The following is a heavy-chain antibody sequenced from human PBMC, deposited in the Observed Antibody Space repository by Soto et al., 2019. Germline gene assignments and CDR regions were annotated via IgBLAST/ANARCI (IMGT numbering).Heavy chain of an antibody. D-gene: IGHD3-22*01. V-gene: IGHV1-69*06. Sequence: QVQLVQSGAEVKKPGSSVKVSCKASGGTFSSYAISWGGQAPGQGLEWMGGFIPIFGTANYAQKFQGRVTITADKSTSTAYMELSSLRSEDTAVYYCARRQDDSSGYYMTPNVGNWFDPWGQGTLVTVSS. CDR3: ARRQDDSSGYYMTPNVGNWFDP. CDR1: GGTFSSYA. J-gene: IGHJ5*02. CDR2: FIPIFGTA.